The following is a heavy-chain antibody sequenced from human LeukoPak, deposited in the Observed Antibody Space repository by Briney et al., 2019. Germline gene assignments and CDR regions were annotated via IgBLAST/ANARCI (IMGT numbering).Heavy chain of an antibody. V-gene: IGHV4-4*02. Sequence: PSETLSLTCAVSGGSISSSNWWSWVRQPPGKGLEWIGEIYHSGSTNYNPSLKSRVTISVDKSKNQFSLKLSSVTAADTAVYYCATLQRFGILTGPNPTTFDYWGQGTLVTVSS. J-gene: IGHJ4*02. CDR1: GGSISSSNW. D-gene: IGHD3-9*01. CDR2: IYHSGST. CDR3: ATLQRFGILTGPNPTTFDY.